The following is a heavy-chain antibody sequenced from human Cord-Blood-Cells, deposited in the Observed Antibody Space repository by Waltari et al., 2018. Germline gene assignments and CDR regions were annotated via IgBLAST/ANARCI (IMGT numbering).Heavy chain of an antibody. J-gene: IGHJ6*02. CDR3: AKDSGSSGWYPHYYYGMDV. Sequence: QVQLVESGGGVVQPGRSLRLSCAASGFTFSSYGMHWVRQAPGKGLEWVAVISKDGSNKYYADSVKGRFTISRDNSKNTLYLQMNSLRAEDTAVYYCAKDSGSSGWYPHYYYGMDVWGQGTTVTVSS. CDR1: GFTFSSYG. D-gene: IGHD6-19*01. V-gene: IGHV3-30*18. CDR2: ISKDGSNK.